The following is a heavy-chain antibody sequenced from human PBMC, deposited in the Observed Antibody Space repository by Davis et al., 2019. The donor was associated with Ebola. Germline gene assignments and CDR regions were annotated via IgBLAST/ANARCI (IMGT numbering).Heavy chain of an antibody. D-gene: IGHD2-2*01. J-gene: IGHJ6*03. Sequence: SVKVSCKASGGTFSSYAISWVRQAPGQGLEWMGGIIPIFGTANYAQKFQGRVTITADESTSTAYMELSSLRSEDTAVYYCARAGVVPAPIAGYYYYYYYMDVWGKGTTVTVSS. CDR1: GGTFSSYA. V-gene: IGHV1-69*13. CDR2: IIPIFGTA. CDR3: ARAGVVPAPIAGYYYYYYYMDV.